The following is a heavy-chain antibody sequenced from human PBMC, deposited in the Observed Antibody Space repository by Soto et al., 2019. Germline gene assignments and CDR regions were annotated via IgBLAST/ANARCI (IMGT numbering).Heavy chain of an antibody. CDR2: ISSNGENT. V-gene: IGHV3-23*01. J-gene: IGHJ4*03. CDR3: FSRVSAHLDS. D-gene: IGHD6-13*01. Sequence: GGSLRLSCAVSGFPSGYHAMNWVRQSPGKGLEWVSPISSNGENTHYADSVKGRIIISSDNSSNRVALQINSLGVEERAVYYCFSRVSAHLDSWGQGTLVTVAS. CDR1: GFPSGYHA.